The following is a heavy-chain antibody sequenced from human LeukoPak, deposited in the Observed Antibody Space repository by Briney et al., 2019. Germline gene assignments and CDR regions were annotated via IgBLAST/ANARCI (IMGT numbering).Heavy chain of an antibody. V-gene: IGHV3-23*03. Sequence: GGSLRLSCAASGFTFSSYAMSWVRQAPGKGLEWVSVFYVGGATYYADSVKGRFTISRDNSENTLYLQMKSLRAEDTAVYYCARGDGYNFFDYWGQGTPVTVSS. CDR2: FYVGGAT. CDR1: GFTFSSYA. J-gene: IGHJ4*02. CDR3: ARGDGYNFFDY. D-gene: IGHD5-24*01.